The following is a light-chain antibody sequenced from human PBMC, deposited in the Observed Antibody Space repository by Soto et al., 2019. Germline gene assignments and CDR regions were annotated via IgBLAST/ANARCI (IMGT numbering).Light chain of an antibody. CDR1: QSVTSRF. J-gene: IGKJ1*01. CDR3: HHYGSSMWT. V-gene: IGKV3-20*01. CDR2: GAS. Sequence: EIVLTQSPGTLSVSPGERVTLSCRASQSVTSRFFAWYQQKPGQATRLLMYGASSRATGIPDSFSGSASRKDRNGSFSGKSFSLKITVVEPEDSAVYYCHHYGSSMWTFGQGTKVEV.